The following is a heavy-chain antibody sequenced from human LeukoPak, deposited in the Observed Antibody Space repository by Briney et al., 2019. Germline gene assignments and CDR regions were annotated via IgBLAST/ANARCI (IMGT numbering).Heavy chain of an antibody. CDR2: ISAYNGNT. Sequence: GASVKVSCKASGYTFTSYGISWVRQAPGQGLEWMGWISAYNGNTNYAQKLQGRVTMTTDTSTSTAYMELRSLRSDDTAVYYTARDPPLYDFWSGSHTYMDVWGKGTTVTVSS. CDR1: GYTFTSYG. D-gene: IGHD3-3*01. J-gene: IGHJ6*03. CDR3: ARDPPLYDFWSGSHTYMDV. V-gene: IGHV1-18*01.